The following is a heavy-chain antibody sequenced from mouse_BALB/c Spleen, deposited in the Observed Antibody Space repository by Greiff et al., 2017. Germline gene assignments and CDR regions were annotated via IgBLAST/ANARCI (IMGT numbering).Heavy chain of an antibody. Sequence: QVHVKQSGAELVKPGASVKLSCKASGYTFTSYYMYWVKQRPGQGLEWIGEINPSNGGTNFNEKFKSKATLTVYKSSSTAYMQLSSLTSEDSAVYYCTRLGNDGYYHAMDYWGQGTSVTVSS. CDR2: INPSNGGT. CDR1: GYTFTSYY. CDR3: TRLGNDGYYHAMDY. J-gene: IGHJ4*01. D-gene: IGHD2-3*01. V-gene: IGHV1S81*02.